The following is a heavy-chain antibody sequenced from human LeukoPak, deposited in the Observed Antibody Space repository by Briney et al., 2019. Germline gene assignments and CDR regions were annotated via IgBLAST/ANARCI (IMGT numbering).Heavy chain of an antibody. V-gene: IGHV3-30*04. CDR3: AKYSGSYYYPPNWDS. J-gene: IGHJ4*02. D-gene: IGHD1-26*01. CDR1: GFTFSSYA. CDR2: ISYDGSNK. Sequence: GGSLRLSCAASGFTFSSYAMHWVRQAPGKGLEWVAVISYDGSNKYYADSVKGRFTLSRDYPKNTLYLQMNSLRAEDTAVYFCAKYSGSYYYPPNWDSWGQGTLVTVSS.